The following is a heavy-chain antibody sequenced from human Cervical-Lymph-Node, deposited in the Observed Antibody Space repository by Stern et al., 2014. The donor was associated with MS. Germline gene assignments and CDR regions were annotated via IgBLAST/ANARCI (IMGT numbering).Heavy chain of an antibody. CDR2: MNPNSGGT. J-gene: IGHJ5*02. CDR1: GYTFTAYY. CDR3: ARVGSRGYHSPSQAYDWFDP. V-gene: IGHV1-2*02. D-gene: IGHD5-12*01. Sequence: QVQLLQPGAEVKRPGASVRVSCRASGYTFTAYYLNWVRQAPGQGLEWMGWMNPNSGGTKLAQRFQGRVTMTRDTAISTAYMDVSSLRSDDTAVYYCARVGSRGYHSPSQAYDWFDPWGQGTTVTVSP.